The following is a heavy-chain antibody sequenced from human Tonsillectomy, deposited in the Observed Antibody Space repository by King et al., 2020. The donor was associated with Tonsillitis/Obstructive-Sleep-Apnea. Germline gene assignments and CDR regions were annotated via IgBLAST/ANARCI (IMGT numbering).Heavy chain of an antibody. D-gene: IGHD6-19*01. CDR3: ARTTGYSSGGYFDY. J-gene: IGHJ4*02. CDR2: IYYSGST. CDR1: GGSISSSSYY. Sequence: QLQESGPGLVKPSETLSLTCTVSGGSISSSSYYWGWIRQPPGKGLEWIGSIYYSGSTYYNPSLKSRVTISVDTSKNQFSLTLSSVTAADTAVYYCARTTGYSSGGYFDYWGQGTLVTVSS. V-gene: IGHV4-39*01.